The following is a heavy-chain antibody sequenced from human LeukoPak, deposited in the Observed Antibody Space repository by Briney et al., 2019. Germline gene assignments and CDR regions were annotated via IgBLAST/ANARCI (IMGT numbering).Heavy chain of an antibody. CDR1: GGSISSYY. J-gene: IGHJ4*02. D-gene: IGHD1-26*01. V-gene: IGHV4-59*01. CDR2: IYYSGST. CDR3: ARSGGLSGSYLDY. Sequence: PSETLSLTCTVSGGSISSYYWSWIRQPPGKGLEWIGYIYYSGSTNYNPSLKSRVTISVDTSKNQFSLKLSSVTAADTAVYYCARSGGLSGSYLDYWGQGTLVTVSS.